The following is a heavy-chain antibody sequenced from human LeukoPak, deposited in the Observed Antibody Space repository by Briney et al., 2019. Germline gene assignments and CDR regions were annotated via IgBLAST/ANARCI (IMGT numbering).Heavy chain of an antibody. CDR1: GYTFNHNY. Sequence: ASVKVSCKASGYTFNHNYLHWVRQAPGQGLEWMGWINPNNPATHSSHKFQGRVTMTSDSSISTAYMELSRLRSDDAAVYYCARENDSSGYYYVHYWGQGTLVTVSS. J-gene: IGHJ4*02. CDR3: ARENDSSGYYYVHY. V-gene: IGHV1-2*07. D-gene: IGHD3-22*01. CDR2: INPNNPAT.